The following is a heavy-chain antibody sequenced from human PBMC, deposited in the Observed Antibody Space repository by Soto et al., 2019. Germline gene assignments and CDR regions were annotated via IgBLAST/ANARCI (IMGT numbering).Heavy chain of an antibody. CDR2: IYYSGST. CDR3: ARGEYQLLPTYYYYYGMDV. J-gene: IGHJ6*02. V-gene: IGHV4-59*01. D-gene: IGHD2-2*01. Sequence: SEALSVTCTVPGGSISSYYWSWIRQPPGKGLEWIGYIYYSGSTNYNPSLRSRVTISVDTSKNQFSLKLSSVTAADTAVYYCARGEYQLLPTYYYYYGMDVWGQGTTVTVSS. CDR1: GGSISSYY.